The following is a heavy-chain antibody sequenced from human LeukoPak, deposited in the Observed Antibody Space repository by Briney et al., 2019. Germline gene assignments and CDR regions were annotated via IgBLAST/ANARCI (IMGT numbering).Heavy chain of an antibody. D-gene: IGHD3-10*01. CDR1: GFTFSDYY. Sequence: KSGGSLRLSCAASGFTFSDYYMSWIRQAPGKGLEWVSYISNSGSTIYYADSVKGRFAISRDNAKNSLYLQMNSLRAEDTAVYYCAREERISSSSLTMLRGVNGYWGQGTLVTVSS. CDR2: ISNSGSTI. V-gene: IGHV3-11*04. J-gene: IGHJ4*02. CDR3: AREERISSSSLTMLRGVNGY.